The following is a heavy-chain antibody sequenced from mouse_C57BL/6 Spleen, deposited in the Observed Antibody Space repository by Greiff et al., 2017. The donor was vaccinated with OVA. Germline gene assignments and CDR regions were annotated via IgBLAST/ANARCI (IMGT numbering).Heavy chain of an antibody. Sequence: VQLQQSGPELVKPGASVKISCKASGYAFSSSWMNWVKQRPGKGLEWIGRIYPGDGDTNYNGKFKGKATLTADKSSSTAYMQLSSLTSEDSAVYFCARRGDWDDYWGQGTTLTVSS. J-gene: IGHJ2*01. CDR2: IYPGDGDT. CDR3: ARRGDWDDY. D-gene: IGHD4-1*01. CDR1: GYAFSSSW. V-gene: IGHV1-82*01.